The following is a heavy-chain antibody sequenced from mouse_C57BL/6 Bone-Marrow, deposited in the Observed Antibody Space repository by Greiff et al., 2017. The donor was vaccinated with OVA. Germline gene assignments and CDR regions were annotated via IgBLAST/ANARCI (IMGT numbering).Heavy chain of an antibody. CDR1: GYAFSSSW. CDR2: IYPGDGDT. CDR3: ARSDYDYPYYFDY. D-gene: IGHD2-4*01. J-gene: IGHJ2*01. Sequence: QVQLKESGPELVKPGASVKISCKASGYAFSSSWMNWVKQRPGKGLEWIGRIYPGDGDTNYNGKFKGKATLTADKSSSTAYMQLSSLTSEDSAVYFCARSDYDYPYYFDYWGQGTTLTVSS. V-gene: IGHV1-82*01.